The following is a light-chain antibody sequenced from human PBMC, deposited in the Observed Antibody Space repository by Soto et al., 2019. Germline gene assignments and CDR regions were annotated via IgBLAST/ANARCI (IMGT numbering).Light chain of an antibody. CDR3: HPHNSLYI. V-gene: IGKV1-5*03. CDR2: KAS. Sequence: IQMTQSPSTLYASVGDRVTITCRAIQSISSWLAWYQQKPGKAPKLVNYKASSLESGVPSRFSGSGSGTDFTLTISSLQPDDFATYYCHPHNSLYIFGQGTKLEMK. J-gene: IGKJ2*01. CDR1: QSISSW.